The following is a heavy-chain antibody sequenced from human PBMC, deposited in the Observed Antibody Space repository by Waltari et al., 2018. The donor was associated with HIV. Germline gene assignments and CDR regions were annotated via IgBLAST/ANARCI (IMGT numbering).Heavy chain of an antibody. D-gene: IGHD1-26*01. Sequence: QLQLQESGPGLVKPSETLSLTCTVSGGSVSSSSYFWGWIRQPPGKGLEWIGRIYYTGRAYYNPSLKGRVTISVDTSKNQFSLEVTSVTAADTAVYYCARHALRVGAAYWNFDLWGRGTLVTVSS. J-gene: IGHJ2*01. CDR2: IYYTGRA. CDR3: ARHALRVGAAYWNFDL. V-gene: IGHV4-39*01. CDR1: GGSVSSSSYF.